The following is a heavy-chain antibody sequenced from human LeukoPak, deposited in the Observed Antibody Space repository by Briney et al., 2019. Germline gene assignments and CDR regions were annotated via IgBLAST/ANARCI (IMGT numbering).Heavy chain of an antibody. Sequence: RGSRRLSCAASGFTFSIYAMSWVRQAPGKGLQWVSSITSRGESTWYVDSVKGRFTITRDNSENTLYLQMHSLRAEDTAVYYRARDRPNYYGSDGHYYRRDGDYWGRGTLVSVSS. V-gene: IGHV3-23*01. CDR1: GFTFSIYA. CDR3: ARDRPNYYGSDGHYYRRDGDY. J-gene: IGHJ4*02. CDR2: ITSRGEST. D-gene: IGHD3-22*01.